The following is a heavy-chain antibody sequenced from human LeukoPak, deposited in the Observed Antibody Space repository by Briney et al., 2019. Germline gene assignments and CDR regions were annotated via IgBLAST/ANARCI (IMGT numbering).Heavy chain of an antibody. Sequence: GGSLRLSCAASGFTFSNYIMNWVRQAPGKGLEWVSAISGSGGSTYYADSVKGRFTISRDNSKNTLYLQMNSLRAEDTAVYYCAKSRSMYIGDWFDPWGQGTLVTVSS. D-gene: IGHD1-26*01. V-gene: IGHV3-23*01. CDR3: AKSRSMYIGDWFDP. CDR1: GFTFSNYI. J-gene: IGHJ5*02. CDR2: ISGSGGST.